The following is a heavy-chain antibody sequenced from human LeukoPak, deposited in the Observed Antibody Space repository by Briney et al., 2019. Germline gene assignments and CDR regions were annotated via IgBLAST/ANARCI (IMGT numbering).Heavy chain of an antibody. Sequence: SETLSLTCTVSGASISDTAWSWVRQPAGRGLEWIWRVFSSGATPYNPSLNGRVSTSVDASKKNVSQKVTHGTGADTAGYYCAGDDKSYYDGRWTAFDIWGQGTVVTASS. V-gene: IGHV4-4*07. CDR1: GASISDTA. D-gene: IGHD1-26*01. CDR2: VFSSGAT. J-gene: IGHJ3*02. CDR3: AGDDKSYYDGRWTAFDI.